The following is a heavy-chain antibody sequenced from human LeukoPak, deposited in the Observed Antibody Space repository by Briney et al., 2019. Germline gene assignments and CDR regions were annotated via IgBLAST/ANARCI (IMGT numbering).Heavy chain of an antibody. Sequence: SETLSLTCTVSGGSISSYYWSWIRQPAGKGLEWIGRIYTSGSTNYNPSLKSRVTMSVDTSKNQSSLKLSSVTAADTAVYYCASTPAYCGGDCYPPYYFDYWGQGTLVTVSS. D-gene: IGHD2-21*01. J-gene: IGHJ4*02. CDR3: ASTPAYCGGDCYPPYYFDY. CDR1: GGSISSYY. V-gene: IGHV4-4*07. CDR2: IYTSGST.